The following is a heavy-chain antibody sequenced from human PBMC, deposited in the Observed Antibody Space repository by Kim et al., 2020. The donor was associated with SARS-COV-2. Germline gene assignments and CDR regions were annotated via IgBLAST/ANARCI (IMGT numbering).Heavy chain of an antibody. CDR1: GFPFSSYG. J-gene: IGHJ6*02. CDR2: ISYDGNNK. CDR3: ARGGDSSSWSYYYYGMDV. V-gene: IGHV3-33*05. Sequence: GGSLRLSCVASGFPFSSYGMHWVRQAPGKGLEWVAVISYDGNNKYYADSVKGRFTISRDKSKNTLYLQMNSLRAEDTAVYYCARGGDSSSWSYYYYGMDVWGQGTTVTVSS. D-gene: IGHD6-13*01.